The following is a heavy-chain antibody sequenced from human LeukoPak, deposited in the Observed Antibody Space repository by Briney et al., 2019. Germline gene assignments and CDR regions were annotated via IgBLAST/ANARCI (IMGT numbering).Heavy chain of an antibody. Sequence: GESLKISCKGSGYSFTSYWIGWVRQMPGKGLEWMGIIYPGDSDTRYSPSFQGQVTISADKSISTAYLQWSSLKASDTAMYYCARHPIPKKYCSGGSCYDKYFDYWCQGTLVTVSS. J-gene: IGHJ4*02. CDR1: GYSFTSYW. CDR2: IYPGDSDT. CDR3: ARHPIPKKYCSGGSCYDKYFDY. D-gene: IGHD2-15*01. V-gene: IGHV5-51*01.